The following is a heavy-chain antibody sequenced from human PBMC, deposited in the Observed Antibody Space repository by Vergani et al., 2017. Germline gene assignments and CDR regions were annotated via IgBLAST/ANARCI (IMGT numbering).Heavy chain of an antibody. CDR2: IWFDGSNK. D-gene: IGHD6-19*01. CDR3: ARGGSGWYSKQGGGGMDV. Sequence: QVQLVESGGGVVQPGRSLRLSCAASGFTFSSYGMHWVRQAPGKGLEWVAVIWFDGSNKYYADSVKGRFTISRDNSKNTLYLQMNSLRAEDTAVYYCARGGSGWYSKQGGGGMDVWGQGTTVTVSS. CDR1: GFTFSSYG. V-gene: IGHV3-33*03. J-gene: IGHJ6*02.